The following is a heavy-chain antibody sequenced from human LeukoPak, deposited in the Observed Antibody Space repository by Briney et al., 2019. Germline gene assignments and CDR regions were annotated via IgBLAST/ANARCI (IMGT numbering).Heavy chain of an antibody. Sequence: NSSETLSLTCTVSGGSIGTYYWSWIRRPAGKGLEWIGRIFTTGGANYNPSLKSRVTMSLDTSKNLFSLKLNSVTAADTAVYYCARAGYSSDWYYVYWGQGTLVTVSS. CDR1: GGSIGTYY. D-gene: IGHD6-19*01. CDR3: ARAGYSSDWYYVY. CDR2: IFTTGGA. V-gene: IGHV4-4*07. J-gene: IGHJ4*02.